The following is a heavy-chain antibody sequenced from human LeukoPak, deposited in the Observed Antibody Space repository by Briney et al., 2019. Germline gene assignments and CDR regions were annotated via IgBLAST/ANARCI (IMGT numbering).Heavy chain of an antibody. CDR3: ARDPYNGSYGDDYYYYMDV. CDR2: ISSSGSTI. CDR1: GSTFSSYE. J-gene: IGHJ6*03. Sequence: GGSLRLSCAASGSTFSSYEMNWVRQAPGKGLEWVSYISSSGSTIYYADSVKGRFTISRDNAKNSLSLQMNSLRAEDTAVYYCARDPYNGSYGDDYYYYMDVWGKGTTVTISS. V-gene: IGHV3-48*03. D-gene: IGHD1-26*01.